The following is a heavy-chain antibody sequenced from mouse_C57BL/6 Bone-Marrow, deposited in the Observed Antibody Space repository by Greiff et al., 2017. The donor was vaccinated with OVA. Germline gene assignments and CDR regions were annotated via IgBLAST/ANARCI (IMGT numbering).Heavy chain of an antibody. CDR2: IYPGSGNT. J-gene: IGHJ3*01. CDR3: ATGVMGESY. D-gene: IGHD1-1*02. Sequence: VQLQQSGAELVRPGASVKLSCKASGYTFTDYYINWVKQRPGQGLEWIARIYPGSGNTYYNEKFKGKATLTAENSSSTAYMQLSSLTSEDSAVDFCATGVMGESYWGQGTLVTVSA. CDR1: GYTFTDYY. V-gene: IGHV1-76*01.